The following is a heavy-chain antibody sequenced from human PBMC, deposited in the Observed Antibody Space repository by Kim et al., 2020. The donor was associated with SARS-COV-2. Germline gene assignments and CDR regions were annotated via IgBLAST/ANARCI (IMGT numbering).Heavy chain of an antibody. CDR2: ISGSGGST. CDR3: AKEGGSGSSYYYDSSGYSN. V-gene: IGHV3-23*01. D-gene: IGHD3-22*01. CDR1: GFTFSSYA. Sequence: GGSLRLSCAASGFTFSSYAMSWVRQAPGKGLEWVSAISGSGGSTYYADSVKGRFTISRDNSKNTLYLQMNSLRAEDTAVYYCAKEGGSGSSYYYDSSGYSNWGQGTLVTVSS. J-gene: IGHJ4*02.